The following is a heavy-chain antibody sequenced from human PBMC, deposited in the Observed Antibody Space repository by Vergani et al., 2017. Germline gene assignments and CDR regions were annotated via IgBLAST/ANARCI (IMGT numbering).Heavy chain of an antibody. V-gene: IGHV1-69*02. CDR3: AGESGDYPYYFIS. Sequence: QVQLVQSGAEVKKPGSSVKVSCKPSGGSISRFSVSWVRQAPGQGLEWMGRIFPSASVARSAQKFQGRLSLTADQSTTTVYMQLNNLRSEDTAMYFCAGESGDYPYYFISRGPGTLVADSS. J-gene: IGHJ4*02. D-gene: IGHD4-17*01. CDR2: IFPSASVA. CDR1: GGSISRFS.